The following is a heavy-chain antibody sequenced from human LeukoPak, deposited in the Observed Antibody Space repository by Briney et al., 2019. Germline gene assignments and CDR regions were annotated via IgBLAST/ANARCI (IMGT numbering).Heavy chain of an antibody. D-gene: IGHD2-21*02. V-gene: IGHV3-48*03. J-gene: IGHJ4*02. Sequence: GGSLRLSCAASGFPVNKYEMHWVRQAPGKGLEWVSYIDAVATSTNYADSVWGRFTLSRDNAQNSVHLQMNSLRDEDTAVYYCVRGRLLRSTKYFDYWGQGALVTVSS. CDR3: VRGRLLRSTKYFDY. CDR2: IDAVATST. CDR1: GFPVNKYE.